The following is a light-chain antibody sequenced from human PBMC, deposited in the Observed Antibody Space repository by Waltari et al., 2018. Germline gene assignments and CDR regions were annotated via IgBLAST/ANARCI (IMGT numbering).Light chain of an antibody. V-gene: IGKV3-15*01. CDR1: PGVGTN. Sequence: EIVMTQSPATLSVSPGTGVTLPCRASPGVGTNIAWYQQRPGQAPRLLIYDASNRASGVPARFSGSGAGAEFTLIISNLQSEDLALYFCQQYRDWYSFGQGTKLQIK. J-gene: IGKJ2*01. CDR2: DAS. CDR3: QQYRDWYS.